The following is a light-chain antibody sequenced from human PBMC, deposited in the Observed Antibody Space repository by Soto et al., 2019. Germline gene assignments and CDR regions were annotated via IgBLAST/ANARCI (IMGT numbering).Light chain of an antibody. CDR3: QQSYSTPT. Sequence: DIQMTQSPSSLAASLLDRVTITCRASQSMSNYLNWYQQKPGKAPKLLIFAASSLSSGVPSRFSGSGSGTDFTLTISSLQPEDFATYYCQQSYSTPTFGQGTRLEIK. J-gene: IGKJ5*01. V-gene: IGKV1-39*01. CDR2: AAS. CDR1: QSMSNY.